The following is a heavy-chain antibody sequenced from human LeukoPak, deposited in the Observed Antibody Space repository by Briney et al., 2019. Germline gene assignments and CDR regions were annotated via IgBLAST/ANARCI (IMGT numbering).Heavy chain of an antibody. CDR3: ARLRITFGGVIAHGDY. CDR2: IYHSGST. J-gene: IGHJ4*02. D-gene: IGHD3-16*02. V-gene: IGHV4-39*07. CDR1: GGSISSSSYY. Sequence: PSETLSLTCTVPGGSISSSSYYWGWIRQPPGKGLEWIGSIYHSGSTYYNPSLKSRVTISVDTSKNQFSLKLSSVTAADTAVYYCARLRITFGGVIAHGDYWGQGTLVTVSS.